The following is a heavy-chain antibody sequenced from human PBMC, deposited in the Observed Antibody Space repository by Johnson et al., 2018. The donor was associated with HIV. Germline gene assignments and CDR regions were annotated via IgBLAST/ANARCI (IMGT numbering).Heavy chain of an antibody. CDR3: APLGDAFDI. CDR1: GFTLSSYV. J-gene: IGHJ3*02. V-gene: IGHV3-30-3*01. D-gene: IGHD7-27*01. CDR2: MSYDGSNK. Sequence: VQLVESGGGVVQPGRSLRLSCAVSGFTLSSYVMHWVRQAPGKGLEWVAVMSYDGSNKYYADSVKGRFTISRDNSKNTLYLQMNSLRAEDTAVYYCAPLGDAFDIWGQGTMVTVSS.